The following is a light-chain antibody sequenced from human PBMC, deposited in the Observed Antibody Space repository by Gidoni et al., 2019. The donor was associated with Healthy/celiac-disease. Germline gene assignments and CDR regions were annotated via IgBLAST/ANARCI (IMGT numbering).Light chain of an antibody. CDR1: QSVSSSY. CDR3: QQYGSSTIT. Sequence: ELVLTPSPGTLSLSPGETPTLSCRASQSVSSSYLGWDQQKPGQAPRLLRYGASSRATSIPDRGSGSGAGTDFTLTISRLEREDFAVYYCQQYGSSTITFGQGTRLEIK. CDR2: GAS. J-gene: IGKJ5*01. V-gene: IGKV3-20*01.